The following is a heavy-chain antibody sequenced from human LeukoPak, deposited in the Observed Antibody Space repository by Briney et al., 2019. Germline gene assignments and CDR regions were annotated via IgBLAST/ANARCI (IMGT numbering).Heavy chain of an antibody. CDR3: ARDRGWNGLVDS. Sequence: SETLSLTCTVSGYSISLGYYWCWIRQPPGKGLEWIGRFYHTGRTYYNPSLKSRVTVSGDTSKNQFSLKLSSVTAADTAVYYCARDRGWNGLVDSWGQGTLVTVSS. D-gene: IGHD1-1*01. CDR2: FYHTGRT. CDR1: GYSISLGYY. V-gene: IGHV4-38-2*02. J-gene: IGHJ4*02.